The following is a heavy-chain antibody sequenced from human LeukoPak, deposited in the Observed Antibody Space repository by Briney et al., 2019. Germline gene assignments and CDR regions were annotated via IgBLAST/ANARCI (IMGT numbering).Heavy chain of an antibody. CDR2: IYTSGST. D-gene: IGHD2-2*01. J-gene: IGHJ4*02. CDR1: GGSISSSSYY. Sequence: PSETLSLTCTVSGGSISSSSYYWSWIRQPAGKGLEWIGRIYTSGSTNHNPSLKSRVTISVDTSKNQFSLKLSSVTAADTAVYYCVCSSTTDYWGQGTLVTVSS. V-gene: IGHV4-61*02. CDR3: VCSSTTDY.